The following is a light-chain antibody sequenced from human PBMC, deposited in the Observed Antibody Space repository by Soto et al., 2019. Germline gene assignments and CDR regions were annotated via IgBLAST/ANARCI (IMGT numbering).Light chain of an antibody. CDR3: QQHGSLSWT. V-gene: IGKV3-20*01. CDR2: GAS. Sequence: DMFLTQSPGTLSLSPGXRATLSCRASQSVISNYLAWYQQKPGQAPRLLIYGASTRATGVPDRFSGSGYGTDFTLTISRLEPEDFAVYYCQQHGSLSWTLCQRPKV. J-gene: IGKJ1*01. CDR1: QSVISNY.